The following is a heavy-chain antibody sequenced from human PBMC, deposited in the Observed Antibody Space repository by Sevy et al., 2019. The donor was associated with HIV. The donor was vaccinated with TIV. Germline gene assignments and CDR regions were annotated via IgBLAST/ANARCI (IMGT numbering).Heavy chain of an antibody. Sequence: GGSLRLSCAASGFTFSTYWMHWVRQAPGKGLVWVSRINSDGSNTNYADSVKGRFTTSRDNAKNTLYLQMNSLRADDTALYYCGREMISMVPGVPDAFDIWGQGTMVTVPS. CDR1: GFTFSTYW. D-gene: IGHD3-10*01. V-gene: IGHV3-74*01. CDR2: INSDGSNT. CDR3: GREMISMVPGVPDAFDI. J-gene: IGHJ3*02.